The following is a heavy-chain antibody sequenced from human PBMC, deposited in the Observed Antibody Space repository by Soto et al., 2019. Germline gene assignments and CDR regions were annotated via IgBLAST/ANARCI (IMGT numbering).Heavy chain of an antibody. CDR3: ASCPKNCITSSPCCLFFDY. J-gene: IGHJ4*02. V-gene: IGHV1-18*01. D-gene: IGHD3-10*01. CDR1: GYTFTSYG. Sequence: APVKVSSKASGYTFTSYGISWVRQAPGQGLEWMGWISAYNGNTNYAQKFQGRVTLTRDTSASTAYMELSSLRSEDTAVYYCASCPKNCITSSPCCLFFDYWGQGTQVTVSS. CDR2: ISAYNGNT.